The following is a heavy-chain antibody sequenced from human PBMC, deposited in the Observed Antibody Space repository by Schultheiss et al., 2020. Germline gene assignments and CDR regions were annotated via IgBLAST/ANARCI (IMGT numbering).Heavy chain of an antibody. CDR2: ISYDGSNK. V-gene: IGHV3-30*03. Sequence: GESLKISCAASGFTFSSYGMHWVRQAPGKGLEWVAVISYDGSNKYYADSVKGRFTISRDNSKNTLYLQMNSLRAEDTAVYYCARGASPDYWGQGTLVTVSS. D-gene: IGHD3-16*01. J-gene: IGHJ4*02. CDR3: ARGASPDY. CDR1: GFTFSSYG.